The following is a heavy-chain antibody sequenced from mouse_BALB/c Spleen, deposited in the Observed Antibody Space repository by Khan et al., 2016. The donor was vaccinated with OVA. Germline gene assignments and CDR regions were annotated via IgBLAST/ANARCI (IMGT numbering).Heavy chain of an antibody. CDR2: INPGNGTT. Sequence: QVQLQQSGAELVRPGTSVKVSCKATGYAFTSYLIEWVNQRPGQGLEWIGLINPGNGTTNYNEKFKGKATLTADKSSSTAYMQLSSLTSDDSAVYFCARSQLRLRFDYWGQGTTLTVSS. J-gene: IGHJ2*01. CDR1: GYAFTSYL. D-gene: IGHD3-2*02. V-gene: IGHV1-54*01. CDR3: ARSQLRLRFDY.